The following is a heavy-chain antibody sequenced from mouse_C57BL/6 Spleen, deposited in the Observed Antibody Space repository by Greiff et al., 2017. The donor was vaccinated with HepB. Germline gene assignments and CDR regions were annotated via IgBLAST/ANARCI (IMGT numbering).Heavy chain of an antibody. Sequence: EVQGVESGGGLVQPGGSMKLSCVASGFTFSNYWMNWVRQSPEKGLEWVAQIRLKSDNYATHYAESVKGRFTISRDDSKSSVYLQMNNLRAEDTGIYYCTVYYDYDVGYFDVWGTGTTVTVSS. CDR1: GFTFSNYW. CDR2: IRLKSDNYAT. D-gene: IGHD2-4*01. CDR3: TVYYDYDVGYFDV. V-gene: IGHV6-3*01. J-gene: IGHJ1*03.